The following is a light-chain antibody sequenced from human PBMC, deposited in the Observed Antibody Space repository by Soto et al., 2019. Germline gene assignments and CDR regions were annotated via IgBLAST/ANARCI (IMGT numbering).Light chain of an antibody. V-gene: IGLV1-40*01. J-gene: IGLJ2*01. CDR3: QSYDSSLSGVV. CDR1: SSNLGAGYG. Sequence: HSVLTQPPSVSGAPGQRVTISCAGSSSNLGAGYGVHWYQQLPRTAPKLLIYGDNNRPSGVPDRFSGSKSGTSASLAITGLQAEDEADYYCQSYDSSLSGVVFGGGTKLTVL. CDR2: GDN.